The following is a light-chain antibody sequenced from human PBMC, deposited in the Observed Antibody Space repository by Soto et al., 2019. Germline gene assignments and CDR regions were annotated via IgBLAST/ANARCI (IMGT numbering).Light chain of an antibody. CDR3: QQYSSSSQT. CDR1: QSISTW. Sequence: DIQMKQYNSTLSASIGDRFTITCRASQSISTWLAWYQQKPGKAPKLLIYDASDLENGVPSRFSGSGSGTEFTLTISSLQPDDFATYYCQQYSSSSQTFGQGTKVDIK. J-gene: IGKJ1*01. CDR2: DAS. V-gene: IGKV1-5*01.